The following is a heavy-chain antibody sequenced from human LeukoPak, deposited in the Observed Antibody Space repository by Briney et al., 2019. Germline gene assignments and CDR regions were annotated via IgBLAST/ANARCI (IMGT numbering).Heavy chain of an antibody. Sequence: GASVKVSCKASGYIFTSYGINWVRQAPGQGLEWMGWISTYSGNTKYAQKFQGRVIMTTDTSTSTVYMQLRSLTSDDTAVYYCARSRRAIAAADKDRNWFDPWGQGTLVTVSS. D-gene: IGHD6-13*01. CDR3: ARSRRAIAAADKDRNWFDP. CDR2: ISTYSGNT. V-gene: IGHV1-18*01. J-gene: IGHJ5*02. CDR1: GYIFTSYG.